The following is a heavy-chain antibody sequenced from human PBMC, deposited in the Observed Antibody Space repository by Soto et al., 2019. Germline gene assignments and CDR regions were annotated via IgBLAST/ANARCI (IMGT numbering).Heavy chain of an antibody. V-gene: IGHV1-3*01. CDR2: INAGNSNI. CDR3: ARDSGSP. D-gene: IGHD3-10*01. J-gene: IGHJ5*02. CDR1: GYTFTSYA. Sequence: GASVKVSCKASGYTFTSYAMHWVRQAPGQRLEWMGWINAGNSNIKYSQKFQGRITITRDTSASTAYMELSSLRSEDTAVYYCARDSGSPWGPGTLVTVSS.